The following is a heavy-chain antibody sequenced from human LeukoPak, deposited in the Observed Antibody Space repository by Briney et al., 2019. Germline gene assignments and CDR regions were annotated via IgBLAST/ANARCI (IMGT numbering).Heavy chain of an antibody. CDR1: GGTFSSYA. J-gene: IGHJ6*02. D-gene: IGHD4-17*01. Sequence: ASVKFSCKASGGTFSSYAISWVRQAPGQGLEWMGRIIPIVGIANYAQKFQGRVTITADKSTSTAYMELSSLRSEDTAVYYCARGSSLDYGDYKGMDVWGQETTVTVSS. CDR2: IIPIVGIA. V-gene: IGHV1-69*04. CDR3: ARGSSLDYGDYKGMDV.